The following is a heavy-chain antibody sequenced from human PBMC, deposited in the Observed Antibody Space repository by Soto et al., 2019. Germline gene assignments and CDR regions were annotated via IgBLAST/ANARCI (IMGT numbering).Heavy chain of an antibody. V-gene: IGHV1-69*01. CDR2: IIPIPGTA. D-gene: IGHD2-2*01. CDR1: GGTFGSYA. J-gene: IGHJ6*02. Sequence: QVQLVQSGAEVKKPGSSVKVSCKASGGTFGSYAISWVRQAPGQGLEWMGGIIPIPGTANYAQKFQGRVTIDADASTSTAYMELSSLRSQDTAVYYCARSQGSSTSLEIYYYYYYGMDVWGQGTTVTVSS. CDR3: ARSQGSSTSLEIYYYYYYGMDV.